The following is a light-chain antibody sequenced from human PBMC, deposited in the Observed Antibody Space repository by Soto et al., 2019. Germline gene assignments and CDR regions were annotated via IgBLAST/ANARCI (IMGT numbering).Light chain of an antibody. Sequence: EIVLTQSPGTLSMSTGERATLPCRASQSVSRSHLAWFQQKPGQAPRLLIYGASNRATGVPDRVSGSGSGTDFTLTINRLEPEDFAVYYCQQYASSPWTFGQGTKVDIK. J-gene: IGKJ1*01. CDR2: GAS. CDR3: QQYASSPWT. CDR1: QSVSRSH. V-gene: IGKV3-20*01.